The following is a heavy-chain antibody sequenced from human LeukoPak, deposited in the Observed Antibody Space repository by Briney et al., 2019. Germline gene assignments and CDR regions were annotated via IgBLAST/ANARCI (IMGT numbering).Heavy chain of an antibody. D-gene: IGHD3-10*01. Sequence: SVKVSCKASGYTFTSYDINWVRQAPGQGLEWMGGIIPIFGTANYAQKFQGRITITADVSTRTAYMELSNLRSEDTAVYYCASVGSGSYPFDYWGQGTLVTVSS. CDR1: GYTFTSYD. V-gene: IGHV1-69*13. CDR2: IIPIFGTA. J-gene: IGHJ4*02. CDR3: ASVGSGSYPFDY.